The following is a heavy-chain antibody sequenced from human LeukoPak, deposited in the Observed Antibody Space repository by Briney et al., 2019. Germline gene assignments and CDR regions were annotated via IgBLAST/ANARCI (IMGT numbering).Heavy chain of an antibody. Sequence: PGGSLRLSCAASGFTFSSYAMHWVRQAPGKGLEWVAVISYDGSNKYYADSVKGRFTISRDNSKNTLYLQMNSRRAEDTAVYYCAGNTYYCDSSGLNWGQGTLVTVSS. CDR2: ISYDGSNK. CDR1: GFTFSSYA. CDR3: AGNTYYCDSSGLN. V-gene: IGHV3-30-3*01. D-gene: IGHD3-22*01. J-gene: IGHJ4*02.